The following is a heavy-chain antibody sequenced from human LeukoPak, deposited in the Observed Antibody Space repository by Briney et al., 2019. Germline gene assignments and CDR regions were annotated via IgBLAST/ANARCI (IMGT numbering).Heavy chain of an antibody. D-gene: IGHD3-22*01. J-gene: IGHJ4*02. CDR2: IHGGGST. CDR3: ARGSGYYLGNY. Sequence: PWWSLRLSCAASGFTVSSIHMSWVRQAPGKGLEWVSVIHGGGSTYYADSVKGRFTISRDNSKNTLYLQMNSLRAEDTAVYYCARGSGYYLGNYWGQGTLVTVSS. V-gene: IGHV3-53*01. CDR1: GFTVSSIH.